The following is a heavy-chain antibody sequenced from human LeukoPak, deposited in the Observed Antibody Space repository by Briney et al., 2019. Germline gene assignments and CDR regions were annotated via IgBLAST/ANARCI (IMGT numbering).Heavy chain of an antibody. D-gene: IGHD1-1*01. J-gene: IGHJ4*02. V-gene: IGHV4-59*01. CDR3: ARDSPVERLFDY. CDR1: GGSISSYY. CDR2: IYYSGST. Sequence: SETLSLTCTVSGGSISSYYWSWIRQPPGKGLEWIGYIYYSGSTNYNPSLKSRVTISVDTSKNQFSLKLSCVPAADTAVYYCARDSPVERLFDYWGQGTLVTVSS.